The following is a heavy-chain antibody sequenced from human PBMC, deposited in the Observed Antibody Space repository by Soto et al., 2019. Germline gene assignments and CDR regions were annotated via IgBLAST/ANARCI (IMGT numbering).Heavy chain of an antibody. V-gene: IGHV1-8*01. CDR2: MNPNSGNT. CDR3: AGPATYSSSSGFDY. J-gene: IGHJ4*02. Sequence: QVQLVQSGAEVKKPGASVKVSCKASGYTFTSYDINWVRQATGQGLEWMGWMNPNSGNTGYAQKFQGRVTMTRNTSISTAYMELSSLRSEATAVYYCAGPATYSSSSGFDYWGQGTLVTVSS. D-gene: IGHD6-6*01. CDR1: GYTFTSYD.